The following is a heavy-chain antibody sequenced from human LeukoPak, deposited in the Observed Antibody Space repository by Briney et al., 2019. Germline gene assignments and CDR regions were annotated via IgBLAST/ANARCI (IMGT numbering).Heavy chain of an antibody. V-gene: IGHV4-59*01. CDR3: ARSAHYYYDSASSGVAFDV. J-gene: IGHJ3*01. D-gene: IGHD3-22*01. Sequence: SETLSLTCTVSGGSISSYYWSWIRQPPGKGLEWIGNIFYTGSTKYNPSLKSRVTISVDTSKNQFSLKLSSVTAADTAMYYCARSAHYYYDSASSGVAFDVWGQGTMVTVSS. CDR2: IFYTGST. CDR1: GGSISSYY.